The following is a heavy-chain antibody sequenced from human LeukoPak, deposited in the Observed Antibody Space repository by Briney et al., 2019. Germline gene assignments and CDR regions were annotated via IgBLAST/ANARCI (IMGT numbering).Heavy chain of an antibody. CDR2: IIPILGIA. D-gene: IGHD6-19*01. V-gene: IGHV1-69*04. J-gene: IGHJ4*02. CDR3: ATGYSSGWYRYLYDY. Sequence: RASVKVSCKASGGTFSSYAISWVRQAPGQGLEWMGRIIPILGIANYAQKFQGRVTITADKSTSTAYMELSSLRSEDTAVYYCATGYSSGWYRYLYDYWGQGTLVTVSS. CDR1: GGTFSSYA.